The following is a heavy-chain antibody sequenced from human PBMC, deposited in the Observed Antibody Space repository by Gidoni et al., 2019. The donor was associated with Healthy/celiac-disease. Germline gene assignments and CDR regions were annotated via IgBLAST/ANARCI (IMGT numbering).Heavy chain of an antibody. CDR3: ARASGGIVVVPAPYWFDP. J-gene: IGHJ5*02. V-gene: IGHV4-39*07. CDR1: GGSISSSSYY. D-gene: IGHD2-2*01. Sequence: QLQLQESGPGLVKPSETLSLTCTVSGGSISSSSYYWGWIRQPPGKGLEWIGSIYYSGSTYYNPSLKSRVTISVDTSKNQFSLKLSSVTAADTAVYYCARASGGIVVVPAPYWFDPWGQGTLVTVSS. CDR2: IYYSGST.